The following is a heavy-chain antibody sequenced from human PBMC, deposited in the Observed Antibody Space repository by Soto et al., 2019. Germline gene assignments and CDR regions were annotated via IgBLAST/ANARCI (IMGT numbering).Heavy chain of an antibody. J-gene: IGHJ5*02. D-gene: IGHD2-15*01. V-gene: IGHV4-39*01. CDR2: IYYSGST. CDR3: ARLISGGSYFDP. Sequence: SETLSLTCTVSGGSISSSSYYWGWIRQPPGKGLEWIGSIYYSGSTYYNPSLKSRVTISVDASKNQFSLKLTSVTAADTAVYYCARLISGGSYFDPWGQGTLVTVS. CDR1: GGSISSSSYY.